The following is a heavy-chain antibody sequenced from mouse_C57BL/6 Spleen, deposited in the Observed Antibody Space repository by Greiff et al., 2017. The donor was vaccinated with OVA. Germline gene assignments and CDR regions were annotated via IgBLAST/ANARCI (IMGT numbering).Heavy chain of an antibody. J-gene: IGHJ2*01. CDR1: GFTFSSYT. CDR3: ARHAGGGYYFDY. Sequence: EVKVEESGGGLVKPGGSLKLSCAASGFTFSSYTMSWVRQTPEKRLEWVATISGGGGNTYYPDSVKGRFTISRDNAKNTLYLQRSSVRSEHTALDYCARHAGGGYYFDYWGQGTTLTVSS. V-gene: IGHV5-9*01. CDR2: ISGGGGNT.